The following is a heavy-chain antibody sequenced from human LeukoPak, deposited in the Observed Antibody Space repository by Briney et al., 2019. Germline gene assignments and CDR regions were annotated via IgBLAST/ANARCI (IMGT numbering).Heavy chain of an antibody. V-gene: IGHV4-34*01. CDR3: ARRGHHLVDDY. CDR1: GGSFSGYY. Sequence: SETLSLTCAVYGGSFSGYYWSWIRQPPGKGLEWIGEINHSGSTNYNPSLKSRVTISVDTSKNQFSLKLSSVTAADTAVYYCARRGHHLVDDYWGQGTLVTVSS. CDR2: INHSGST. D-gene: IGHD3-10*01. J-gene: IGHJ4*02.